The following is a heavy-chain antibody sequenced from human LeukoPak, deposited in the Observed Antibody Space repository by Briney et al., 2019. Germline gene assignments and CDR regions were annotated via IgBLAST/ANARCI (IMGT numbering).Heavy chain of an antibody. Sequence: GGSLRLSRAASGFTFSSYAMSWVRQAPGKGLEWVSAISGSGGSTYYADSVKGRFTISRDNSKNTLYLQMNSLRAEDTAVYYCAKDPVWFGELSQWFDPWGQGTLVTVSS. CDR1: GFTFSSYA. V-gene: IGHV3-23*01. CDR3: AKDPVWFGELSQWFDP. J-gene: IGHJ5*02. D-gene: IGHD3-10*01. CDR2: ISGSGGST.